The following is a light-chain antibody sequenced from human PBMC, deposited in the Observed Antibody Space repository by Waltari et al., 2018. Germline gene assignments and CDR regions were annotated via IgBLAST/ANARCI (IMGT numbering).Light chain of an antibody. V-gene: IGLV2-23*01. CDR2: EGS. CDR3: CSYAGHATYV. Sequence: QSALTQPASVSGSPGQSITISCTGTISDVGRYNLGSWYQQYPGKAPNLMIYEGSKRPFEVSNRFSGSKSGNTASLTISGLQAEDEADYFCCSYAGHATYVFGTGTKVTVL. J-gene: IGLJ1*01. CDR1: ISDVGRYNL.